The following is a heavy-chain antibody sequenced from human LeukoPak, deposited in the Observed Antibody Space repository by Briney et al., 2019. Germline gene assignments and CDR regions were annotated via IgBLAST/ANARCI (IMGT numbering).Heavy chain of an antibody. Sequence: PGGSLRLSCAASGFTFSSYAMHWVRQAPGKGLEYVSAISSNGGSTYYANSVKGRFTISRDNSKNTLYLQMGSLRAEDMAVYYCARGGSMVRGPWRYWGQGTLVTVSS. V-gene: IGHV3-64*01. CDR3: ARGGSMVRGPWRY. CDR1: GFTFSSYA. D-gene: IGHD3-10*01. J-gene: IGHJ4*02. CDR2: ISSNGGST.